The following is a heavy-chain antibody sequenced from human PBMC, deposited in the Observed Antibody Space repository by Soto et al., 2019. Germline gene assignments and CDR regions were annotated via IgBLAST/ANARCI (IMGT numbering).Heavy chain of an antibody. V-gene: IGHV1-69*12. CDR2: IILIAATA. J-gene: IGHJ4*02. CDR1: GGTFSSYA. D-gene: IGHD2-15*01. CDR3: ARESRYCSGVSCYFLPGIDY. Sequence: QVQLVQSGAEVKKPGSSVKVSCKASGGTFSSYAISWVRQAPGQGLEWMGGIILIAATANYAQKFQGRDTSTADYSTTTAYMELSRVRSEDPAVYYCARESRYCSGVSCYFLPGIDYWGQGTLVTVSS.